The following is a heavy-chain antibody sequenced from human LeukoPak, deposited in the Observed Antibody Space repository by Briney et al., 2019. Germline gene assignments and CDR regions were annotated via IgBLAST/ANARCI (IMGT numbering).Heavy chain of an antibody. CDR1: GGSISGYY. CDR2: IYYSGST. J-gene: IGHJ5*02. D-gene: IGHD3-3*01. CDR3: ARDVYYDFWSGPPSYWFDP. V-gene: IGHV4-59*01. Sequence: PSETLSLTCTVSGGSISGYYWTWIRQPPGKGLEWIGYIYYSGSTNYNPSLKSRVTISVDTSKNQFSLKLSSVTAADTAVYYCARDVYYDFWSGPPSYWFDPWGQGTLVTVSS.